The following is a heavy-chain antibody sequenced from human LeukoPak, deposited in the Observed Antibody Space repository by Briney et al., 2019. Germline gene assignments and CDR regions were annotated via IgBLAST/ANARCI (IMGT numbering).Heavy chain of an antibody. J-gene: IGHJ4*02. CDR3: ARHVFFMWELLPYYFDY. CDR2: IYYSGST. V-gene: IGHV4-39*01. CDR1: GGSISSSSYY. D-gene: IGHD1-26*01. Sequence: SETLSLTCTVSGGSISSSSYYWGWIRQPPGKGLEWIGSIYYSGSTYYNPSLKSRVTISVDTSKNQFPLKLSSVTAADTAVYYCARHVFFMWELLPYYFDYWGQGTLVTVSS.